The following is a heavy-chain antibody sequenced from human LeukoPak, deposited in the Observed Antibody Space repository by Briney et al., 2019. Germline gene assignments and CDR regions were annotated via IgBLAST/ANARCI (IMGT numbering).Heavy chain of an antibody. CDR2: ISSTGSTI. V-gene: IGHV3-48*03. Sequence: GGSLRLSCAASGFTFSNFEMNWVRQAPGKGLEWVSYISSTGSTIYYADSVKGRFTISRDNAKNSLYLQMNSLSPEDTAVYYCARETDSTLFDYWGQGALVTVSS. D-gene: IGHD2-2*01. J-gene: IGHJ4*02. CDR1: GFTFSNFE. CDR3: ARETDSTLFDY.